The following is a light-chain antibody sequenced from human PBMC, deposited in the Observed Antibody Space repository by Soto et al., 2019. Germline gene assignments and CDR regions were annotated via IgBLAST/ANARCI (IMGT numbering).Light chain of an antibody. CDR3: SSYAGSNTVGV. J-gene: IGLJ1*01. V-gene: IGLV2-8*01. Sequence: QSALTQPPSASGSPGQSVTISCTGTSSDVGGYNYVSWYQRHPGKAPKLMIYEVSKRPSGVPDRFSGSKSGNTASLTVSGLQAEDEADYYCSSYAGSNTVGVFGTGTKLTVL. CDR2: EVS. CDR1: SSDVGGYNY.